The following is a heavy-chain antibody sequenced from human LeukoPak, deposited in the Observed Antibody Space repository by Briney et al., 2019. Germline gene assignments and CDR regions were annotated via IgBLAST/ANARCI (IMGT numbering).Heavy chain of an antibody. J-gene: IGHJ5*02. Sequence: PGGSLRLSCTASGFTFGDYAMSWVRQAPGKGLEWVGFIRSKAYGGTTEYAASVKGRFTISRDDSKSIAYLQMSSLKTEDTAVYYCTRESTRYSYEFDPWGQGTLVTVSS. V-gene: IGHV3-49*04. CDR1: GFTFGDYA. CDR2: IRSKAYGGTT. D-gene: IGHD5-18*01. CDR3: TRESTRYSYEFDP.